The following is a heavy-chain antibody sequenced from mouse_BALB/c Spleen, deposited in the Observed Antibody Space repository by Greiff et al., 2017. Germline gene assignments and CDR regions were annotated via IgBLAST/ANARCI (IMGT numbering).Heavy chain of an antibody. V-gene: IGHV5-12-2*01. J-gene: IGHJ2*01. CDR1: GFTFSSYT. D-gene: IGHD2-3*01. Sequence: DVMLVESGGGLVQPGGSLKLSCAASGFTFSSYTMSWVRQTPEKRLEWVAYISNGGGSTYYPDTVKGRFTISRDNAKNTLYLQMSSLKSEDTAMYYCARQGFYDGYYDYWGQGTTLTVSS. CDR2: ISNGGGST. CDR3: ARQGFYDGYYDY.